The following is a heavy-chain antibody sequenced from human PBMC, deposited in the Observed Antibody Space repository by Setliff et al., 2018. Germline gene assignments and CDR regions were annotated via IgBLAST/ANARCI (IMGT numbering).Heavy chain of an antibody. CDR1: GFTFSSYS. CDR3: ARDYTYYDFWSGPSSDAFDI. J-gene: IGHJ3*02. V-gene: IGHV3-48*01. D-gene: IGHD3-3*01. Sequence: GGSLRLSCAASGFTFSSYSMNWVRQAPGKGLEWVSYISSSSSTIYYADSVKGRFTISRDNAKNSLYLQMNSLRAEDTAVYYCARDYTYYDFWSGPSSDAFDIWGQGTMVTVSS. CDR2: ISSSSSTI.